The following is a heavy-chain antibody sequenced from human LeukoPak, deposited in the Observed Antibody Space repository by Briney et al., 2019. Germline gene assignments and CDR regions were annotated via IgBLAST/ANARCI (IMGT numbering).Heavy chain of an antibody. D-gene: IGHD5-18*01. CDR2: ISGSGGST. J-gene: IGHJ4*02. CDR1: GFTFSSYA. V-gene: IGHV3-23*01. CDR3: AKGGIQLWFLPLDY. Sequence: PGGSLRLSCAASGFTFSSYAMSWVRQAPGKGLEWVSAISGSGGSTYYADSVKGRFTISKDNSKNTLYLQMNSLRAEDTAVYYCAKGGIQLWFLPLDYWGQGTLVTVSS.